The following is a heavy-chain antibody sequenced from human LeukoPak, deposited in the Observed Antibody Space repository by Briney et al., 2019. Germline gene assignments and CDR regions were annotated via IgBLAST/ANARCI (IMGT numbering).Heavy chain of an antibody. Sequence: SSETLSLTCTVSGDSVSSSSYYWGWIRQPPGKGLEWIGSIYYSGTTNYNPSLKSRVTMSVDTSKNQFSLRLNSVTAADTAVYYCARLSTGPYGLGAFDIWGQGTMVTVSS. CDR2: IYYSGTT. J-gene: IGHJ3*02. CDR3: ARLSTGPYGLGAFDI. D-gene: IGHD1-1*01. CDR1: GDSVSSSSYY. V-gene: IGHV4-39*07.